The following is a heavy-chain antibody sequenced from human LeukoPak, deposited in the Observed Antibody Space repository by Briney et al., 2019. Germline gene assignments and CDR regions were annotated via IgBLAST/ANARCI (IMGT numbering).Heavy chain of an antibody. J-gene: IGHJ3*02. CDR1: GFTVRDHY. V-gene: IGHV3-72*01. D-gene: IGHD1-26*01. CDR3: AREYLPHSGRQLDAFDI. Sequence: GGSLRLSWAASGFTVRDHYMDWVRQAPGKGLEWVGRSRHRSNSYTTEYAASVKGRFTISRDDSNNLIYLQMNRLKTEDTAVYFCAREYLPHSGRQLDAFDIWGQGTTVTVSA. CDR2: SRHRSNSYTT.